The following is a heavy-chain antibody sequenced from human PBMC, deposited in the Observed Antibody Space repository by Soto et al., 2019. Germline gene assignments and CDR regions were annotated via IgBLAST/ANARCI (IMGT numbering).Heavy chain of an antibody. Sequence: QVQLVQSGAEVKKPGASVKVSCKASGYTFTSYGISWVRQAPGQGLEWMGWISAYNGNTNYAQKLQGRVTMTTDTSQSTAYMERRGLRSDDRAVYCCAGGWGWELLHSGGDYWGQGTLVTVSS. J-gene: IGHJ4*02. CDR1: GYTFTSYG. CDR2: ISAYNGNT. V-gene: IGHV1-18*04. CDR3: AGGWGWELLHSGGDY. D-gene: IGHD1-26*01.